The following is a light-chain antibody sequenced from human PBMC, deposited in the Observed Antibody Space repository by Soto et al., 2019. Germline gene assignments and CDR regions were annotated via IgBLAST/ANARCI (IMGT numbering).Light chain of an antibody. CDR1: QSVSSSY. CDR3: QQYGSSPET. J-gene: IGKJ1*01. CDR2: GAS. V-gene: IGKV3-20*01. Sequence: EIVLTQSPGTLSLSPGERATLSCRASQSVSSSYLAWYQQKPGQAPRLLIYGASSRATGIPDRFSGSGSGTDFTLTISRLEPEDFAVYYCQQYGSSPETFGQGTQGGYQ.